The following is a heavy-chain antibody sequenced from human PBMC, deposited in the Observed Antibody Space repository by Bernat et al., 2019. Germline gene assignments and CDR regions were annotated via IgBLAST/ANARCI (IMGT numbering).Heavy chain of an antibody. CDR3: ARVLGWSGYPMGY. J-gene: IGHJ4*02. CDR1: GFTFSSYW. Sequence: EVQLVESGGGLVQPGGSLRLSCAASGFTFSSYWMSWVRQAPGKGLEWVANIKEDGSEKYYVDSVKGRFTISRDNAKNSLYLQMNSLRAEDTAVYYCARVLGWSGYPMGYWGQGTLVTVSS. V-gene: IGHV3-7*01. CDR2: IKEDGSEK. D-gene: IGHD3-3*01.